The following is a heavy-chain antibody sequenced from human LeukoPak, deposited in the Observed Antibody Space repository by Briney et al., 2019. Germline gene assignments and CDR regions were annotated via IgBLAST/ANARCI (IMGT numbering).Heavy chain of an antibody. V-gene: IGHV3-23*01. CDR3: AKDLDRIQLSMKAFHS. J-gene: IGHJ5*01. Sequence: GGSLRLSCAASGFTFSSYAMSWVRQAPGKGLEWVSAISGSGGSTYYADSVKGRFTISRDNSKNTLYLKINSLSDEDTAVYYCAKDLDRIQLSMKAFHSWGQGTLVTVSS. CDR2: ISGSGGST. CDR1: GFTFSSYA. D-gene: IGHD5-18*01.